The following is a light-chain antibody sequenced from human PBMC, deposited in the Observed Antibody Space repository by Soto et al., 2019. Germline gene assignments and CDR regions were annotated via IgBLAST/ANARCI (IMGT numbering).Light chain of an antibody. Sequence: QSVLTQPPSASGTPGQRVTISCSGSSSNIGRNYVYWYQQLPGTAPKLVIYRNNQRPSGVPDRFSGSKSGTSVSLAISGLRSEDEADYYCAAWDDSLSGTWVFGGGTQLTV. CDR3: AAWDDSLSGTWV. CDR1: SSNIGRNY. V-gene: IGLV1-47*01. J-gene: IGLJ3*02. CDR2: RNN.